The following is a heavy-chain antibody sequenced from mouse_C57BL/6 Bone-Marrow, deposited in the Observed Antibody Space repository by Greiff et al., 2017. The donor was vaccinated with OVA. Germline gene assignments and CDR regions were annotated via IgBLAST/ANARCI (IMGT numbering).Heavy chain of an antibody. J-gene: IGHJ4*01. D-gene: IGHD1-1*01. CDR3: TIITTGRAMDY. CDR2: IDPETGGT. V-gene: IGHV1-15*01. CDR1: GYTCTDYE. Sequence: QVQLQQSGAELVRPGASVTRSCKAAGYTCTDYEMHWVKQTPVHGLEWIGAIDPETGGTAYNQKFKGKAILTADKSSSTAYMELRSLTSEDSAVYYCTIITTGRAMDYWGQGTSVTVSS.